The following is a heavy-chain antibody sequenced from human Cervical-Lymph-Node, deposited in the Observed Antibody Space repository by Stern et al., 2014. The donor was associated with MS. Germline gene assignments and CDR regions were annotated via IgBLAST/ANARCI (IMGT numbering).Heavy chain of an antibody. V-gene: IGHV4-59*01. CDR2: IYYSGST. J-gene: IGHJ3*02. CDR3: ARAPRTVPRVSLGAVDI. D-gene: IGHD4-17*01. Sequence: QVQLQESGPGLVKPSETLSLTCTVSGGSLSSYYWRWIRQPPGKGLEWIGYIYYSGSTNYNPSLKSRVTISVDTSKNQFSLKLSSVTAADTAVYYCARAPRTVPRVSLGAVDIWGQGTMVTVSS. CDR1: GGSLSSYY.